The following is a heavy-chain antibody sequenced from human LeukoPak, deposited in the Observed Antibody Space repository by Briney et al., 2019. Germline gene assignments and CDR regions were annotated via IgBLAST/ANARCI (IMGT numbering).Heavy chain of an antibody. CDR2: INHSGST. CDR3: ARAYYGDYGYYYYGMDV. V-gene: IGHV4-34*01. J-gene: IGHJ6*02. D-gene: IGHD4-17*01. CDR1: GGSFSGYY. Sequence: SETLSLTCAVYGGSFSGYYWSWIRQPPGKGLEWIGEINHSGSTNYNPSLKSRVAISVDTSKNQFSLRLSSVTAADTAVYYCARAYYGDYGYYYYGMDVWGQGTTVTVSS.